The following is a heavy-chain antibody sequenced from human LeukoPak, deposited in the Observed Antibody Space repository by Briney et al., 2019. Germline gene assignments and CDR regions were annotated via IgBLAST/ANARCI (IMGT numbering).Heavy chain of an antibody. V-gene: IGHV4-34*01. CDR2: INHSGST. D-gene: IGHD2-15*01. Sequence: SETLSLTCAVYGGSFSGYCWSWIRQPPGKGLEWIGEINHSGSTNHNPSLKSRVTISVDTSKNQFSLKLSSVTAADTAVYYCARAVGYLDAFDIWGQGTMVTVSS. J-gene: IGHJ3*02. CDR1: GGSFSGYC. CDR3: ARAVGYLDAFDI.